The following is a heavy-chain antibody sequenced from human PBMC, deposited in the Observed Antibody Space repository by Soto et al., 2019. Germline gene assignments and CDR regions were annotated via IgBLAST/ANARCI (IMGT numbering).Heavy chain of an antibody. Sequence: EVQLLESGGGLVQPGGSLRLSCAASGFTFSSSAMSWVRQVPGKGLEWVAAIGGSGGDTYYADSMKGRFSISRDNSKDTLYLQIYSLRVEDTAVYHCAKEGGSGSGWAEFWGQGTLVTVSS. CDR3: AKEGGSGSGWAEF. CDR2: IGGSGGDT. V-gene: IGHV3-23*01. CDR1: GFTFSSSA. D-gene: IGHD6-19*01. J-gene: IGHJ4*02.